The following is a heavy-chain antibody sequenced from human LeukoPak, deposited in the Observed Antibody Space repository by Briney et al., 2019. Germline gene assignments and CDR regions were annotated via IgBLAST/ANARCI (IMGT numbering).Heavy chain of an antibody. J-gene: IGHJ6*03. Sequence: GGSLRLSCAASGFTFSSYSMNWVRQAPGKGLEWVSSISSSSSYIYYADSVKGRFTISRDNAKNSLYLQMNSLRAEDTAVYYCAREASVGYSGYDHDYYYYMDVWGKGTTVTVSS. CDR2: ISSSSSYI. CDR3: AREASVGYSGYDHDYYYYMDV. V-gene: IGHV3-21*01. CDR1: GFTFSSYS. D-gene: IGHD5-12*01.